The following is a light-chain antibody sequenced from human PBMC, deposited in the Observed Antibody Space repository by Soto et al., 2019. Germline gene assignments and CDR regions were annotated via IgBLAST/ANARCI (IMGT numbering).Light chain of an antibody. J-gene: IGLJ1*01. CDR1: SSDVGGYNY. CDR3: SSYTSSSTLYV. CDR2: EVS. V-gene: IGLV2-14*01. Sequence: QSVLTQPASVSGSPGQSITISCTGTSSDVGGYNYVSWYQQHPGKAPKLMIYEVSNRPSGVSNRFSGSKSGNTASLTISGIQAEDEADYYCSSYTSSSTLYVFGTGTKV.